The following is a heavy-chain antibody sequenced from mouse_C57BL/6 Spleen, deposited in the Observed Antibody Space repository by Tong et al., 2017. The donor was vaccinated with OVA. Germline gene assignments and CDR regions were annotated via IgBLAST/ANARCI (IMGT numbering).Heavy chain of an antibody. CDR3: ARTPSRQGYFDV. CDR1: GYTFTSYT. D-gene: IGHD3-1*01. J-gene: IGHJ1*01. Sequence: VQLQQSGAELARPGASVKMSCKASGYTFTSYTMHWVKQRPGQGLEWIGYINPSSGYTNYNQKFKDKATLTADKSSSTAYMQLSSLTSEDSAGYYCARTPSRQGYFDVWGAGTTVTVSS. CDR2: INPSSGYT. V-gene: IGHV1-4*01.